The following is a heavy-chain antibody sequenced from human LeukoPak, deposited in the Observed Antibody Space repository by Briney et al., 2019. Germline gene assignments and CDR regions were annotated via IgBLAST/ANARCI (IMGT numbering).Heavy chain of an antibody. D-gene: IGHD6-13*01. J-gene: IGHJ4*02. CDR2: INHSGST. Sequence: SETLSLTCAVYGGSFSGYYWSWIRQPPGKGLEWIGEINHSGSTNYNPSLKSRVTISVDTSKNQFSLKLSSVTAADTAAYYCARGYSSSNFDYWGQGTLVTVSS. CDR1: GGSFSGYY. V-gene: IGHV4-34*01. CDR3: ARGYSSSNFDY.